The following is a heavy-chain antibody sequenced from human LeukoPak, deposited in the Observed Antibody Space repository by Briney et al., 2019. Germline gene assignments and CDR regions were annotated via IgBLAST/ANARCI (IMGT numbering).Heavy chain of an antibody. J-gene: IGHJ6*02. Sequence: PSETLSLTCAVYGGSFSGYYWSWIRQPPGKGLEWIGEINHSGSTNYNLSLKSRVTISVDTSKNQFSLKLSSVTAADTAVYYCARSRWYYYGMDVWGQGTTVTVSS. CDR3: ARSRWYYYGMDV. CDR2: INHSGST. V-gene: IGHV4-34*01. D-gene: IGHD4-23*01. CDR1: GGSFSGYY.